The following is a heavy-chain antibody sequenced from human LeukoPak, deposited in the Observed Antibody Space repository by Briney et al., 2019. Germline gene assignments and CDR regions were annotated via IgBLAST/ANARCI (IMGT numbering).Heavy chain of an antibody. J-gene: IGHJ4*02. CDR3: ARDIAAAGTGADY. V-gene: IGHV3-21*01. CDR2: ISSSSSYI. D-gene: IGHD6-13*01. CDR1: GFTFSSYD. Sequence: AGGSLRLSCAVSGFTFSSYDMSWVRQAPGKGLEWVSSISSSSSYIYYADSVKGRFTISRDNAKNSLYLQMNSLRAEDTAVYYCARDIAAAGTGADYWGQGTLVTVSS.